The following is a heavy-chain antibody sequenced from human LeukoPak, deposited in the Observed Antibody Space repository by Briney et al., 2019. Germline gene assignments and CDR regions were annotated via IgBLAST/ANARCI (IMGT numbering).Heavy chain of an antibody. CDR1: GFTFSNAW. CDR3: TTDYWNYVFDY. J-gene: IGHJ4*02. Sequence: GGSLRLSCAASGFTFSNAWISWVRQAPGKGLGWVGRIKSKTDGGTTDYAAPVKGRFTISRDDSKNTLYLQMNSLKTEDTAVYYCTTDYWNYVFDYWGQGTLVTVSS. D-gene: IGHD1-7*01. V-gene: IGHV3-15*01. CDR2: IKSKTDGGTT.